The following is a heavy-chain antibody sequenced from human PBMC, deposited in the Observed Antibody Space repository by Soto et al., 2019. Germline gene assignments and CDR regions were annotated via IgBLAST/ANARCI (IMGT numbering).Heavy chain of an antibody. V-gene: IGHV3-15*07. Sequence: GGSLRLSCAASGFSFSNVWMNWVRQAPGKGLEWVGRIKSNTDGGTTDYAAPVKGRFTVSRDDSKTTLYLQMNSLKTEDTAVYHCTTGGMELWGQGTTVTVSS. CDR1: GFSFSNVW. CDR2: IKSNTDGGTT. CDR3: TTGGMEL. J-gene: IGHJ6*02.